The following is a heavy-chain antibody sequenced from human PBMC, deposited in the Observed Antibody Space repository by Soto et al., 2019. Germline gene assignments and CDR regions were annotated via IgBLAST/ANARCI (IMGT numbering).Heavy chain of an antibody. CDR2: IYDSGST. CDR3: VGGYPWVGFDY. D-gene: IGHD2-15*01. V-gene: IGHV4-39*01. Sequence: QLQLQESGPGLVKPSETLSLTCTVSGGSIGSSDYYWGWIRQPPGKGLEWIGNIYDSGSTSYNPARKXGXTXSXXPSKDQGALKVSSVTAADTAMYICVGGYPWVGFDYWGQGTLVTVSS. CDR1: GGSIGSSDYY. J-gene: IGHJ4*02.